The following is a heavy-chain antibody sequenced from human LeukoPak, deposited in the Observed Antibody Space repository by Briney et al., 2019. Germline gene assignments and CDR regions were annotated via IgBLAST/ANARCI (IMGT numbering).Heavy chain of an antibody. V-gene: IGHV3-11*01. CDR1: GFTFSDYY. CDR2: ISSSGSTI. J-gene: IGHJ3*02. D-gene: IGHD3-22*01. Sequence: GGSLRLSCAASGFTFSDYYMSWIRQAPGKGLEWVSYISSSGSTIYYADSVKGRFTISRGNAKNSLYLQMNSLRAEDTAVYYCARVYYDSSGDDAFDIWGQGTMVTVSS. CDR3: ARVYYDSSGDDAFDI.